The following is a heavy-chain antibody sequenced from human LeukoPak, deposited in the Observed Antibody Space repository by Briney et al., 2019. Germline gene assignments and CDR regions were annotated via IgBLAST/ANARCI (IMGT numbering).Heavy chain of an antibody. CDR3: ARHIGGGIEDMDV. D-gene: IGHD3-16*02. J-gene: IGHJ6*03. CDR2: IYVTGST. Sequence: SETLSLTCTVSGGSIGTYYWSWIRQSPGKGLEWIGYIYVTGSTRYNPYLQSRVTISVDTSRNQLFPKMSSVTAADTAVYYCARHIGGGIEDMDVWGKGTKVTVSS. CDR1: GGSIGTYY. V-gene: IGHV4-59*08.